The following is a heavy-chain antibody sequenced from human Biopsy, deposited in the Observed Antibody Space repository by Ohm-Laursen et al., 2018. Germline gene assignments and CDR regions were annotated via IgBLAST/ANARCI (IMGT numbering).Heavy chain of an antibody. CDR2: VSATATSV. D-gene: IGHD2-15*01. CDR1: GFTFTDYD. J-gene: IGHJ6*02. Sequence: SLRLSCSASGFTFTDYDMSWVRHVPGQGLQWLALVSATATSVYYADSVRGRFFIPRDNAENSVFLEMSNLRADDTALYYCARNVRLQMTEHSGVISYSRYFAMDAWGQGTTVTVSS. CDR3: ARNVRLQMTEHSGVISYSRYFAMDA. V-gene: IGHV3-11*01.